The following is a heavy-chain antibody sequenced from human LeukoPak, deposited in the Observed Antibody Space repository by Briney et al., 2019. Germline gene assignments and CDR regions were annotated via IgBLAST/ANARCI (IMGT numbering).Heavy chain of an antibody. CDR1: GFTFSTYV. D-gene: IGHD1-1*01. CDR3: AKGNWRYFDY. V-gene: IGHV3-23*01. Sequence: GGSLRLSCAASGFTFSTYVMSWVCQAPGKGLEWVSAISGSGGSTYYADSVKGRFTISRDNSKNTLYLQMNSLGADDTAVYYCAKGNWRYFDYWGQGTLVTVSS. J-gene: IGHJ4*02. CDR2: ISGSGGST.